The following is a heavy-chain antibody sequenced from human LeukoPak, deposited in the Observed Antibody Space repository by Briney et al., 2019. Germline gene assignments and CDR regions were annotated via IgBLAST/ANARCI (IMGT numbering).Heavy chain of an antibody. CDR2: IYYSGST. J-gene: IGHJ6*03. D-gene: IGHD3-16*01. V-gene: IGHV4-61*01. CDR1: GYSMSSGYY. Sequence: PSETLSLTCTVSGYSMSSGYYWSWIRQPPGKGLEWIGYIYYSGSTNYKSSLKSRVTISVDTSKNQFSLKLSSVTAADTAVYYCARETSQKGAHYMDVWGKGTTVTISS. CDR3: ARETSQKGAHYMDV.